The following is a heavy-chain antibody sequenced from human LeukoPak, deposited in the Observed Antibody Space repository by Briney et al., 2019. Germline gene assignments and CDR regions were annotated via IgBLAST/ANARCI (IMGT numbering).Heavy chain of an antibody. CDR2: ISGSGGST. CDR3: AKVRGDMVRGVIFWFDP. V-gene: IGHV3-23*01. D-gene: IGHD3-10*01. Sequence: GGSLRLSCAASGFTFSSYAMSWVRQAPGKGLEWVSAISGSGGSTYYADSVKGRFTISRDNSKNTLYLQMNSLRAEDTAVYYCAKVRGDMVRGVIFWFDPWGQGTLVTVSS. CDR1: GFTFSSYA. J-gene: IGHJ5*02.